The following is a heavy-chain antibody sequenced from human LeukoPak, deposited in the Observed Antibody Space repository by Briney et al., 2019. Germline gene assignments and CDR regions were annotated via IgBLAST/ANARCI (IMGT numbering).Heavy chain of an antibody. CDR1: GYTFTGYY. V-gene: IGHV1-2*02. Sequence: ASVKVSCKASGYTFTGYYMHWVRQAPGQGLEWMGWINPNSGGTNYAQKFQGRVTMTRDTSISTAYMELSRLRSDDTAVYYCARGDQWLVMSCWFDPWGQGTLVTVSS. CDR2: INPNSGGT. D-gene: IGHD6-19*01. CDR3: ARGDQWLVMSCWFDP. J-gene: IGHJ5*02.